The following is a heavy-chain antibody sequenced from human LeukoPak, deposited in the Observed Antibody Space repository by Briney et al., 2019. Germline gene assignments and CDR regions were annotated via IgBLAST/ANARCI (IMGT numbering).Heavy chain of an antibody. CDR1: GGSSSGYY. J-gene: IGHJ4*02. V-gene: IGHV4-34*01. CDR3: ARRSTETTVSVLFDY. CDR2: INHSGST. Sequence: SETLSLTCAVYGGSSSGYYWSWTRQPPGKGLEWIGEINHSGSTNYNPSLKSRVTISVDTSKNQFSLKLSSVTAADTAVYYCARRSTETTVSVLFDYWGQGTLVTVSS. D-gene: IGHD4-4*01.